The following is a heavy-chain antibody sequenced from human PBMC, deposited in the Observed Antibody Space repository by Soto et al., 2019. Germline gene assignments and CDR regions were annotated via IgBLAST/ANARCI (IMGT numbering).Heavy chain of an antibody. D-gene: IGHD4-17*01. CDR1: GDSVSSSFW. CDR3: ARYDFGTFDN. J-gene: IGHJ4*02. CDR2: IYHTETT. V-gene: IGHV4-4*02. Sequence: PSETLSLTCAVSGDSVSSSFWQTWVRQPPGKGLEWIGEIYHTETTNYAPSLKSRVTISLDKSMNQFSLRFNSVAPADTAVYYCARYDFGTFDNWGQGIRVTVSS.